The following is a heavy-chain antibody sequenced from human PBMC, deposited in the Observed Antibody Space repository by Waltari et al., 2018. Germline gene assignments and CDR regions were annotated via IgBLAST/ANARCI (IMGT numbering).Heavy chain of an antibody. Sequence: QVQLVESGGGVVQPGGSLRLSCAASGFTFSSYGLHWVRQAPGTGLEWVAFIRYDGSNKYYADSVKGRFTISRDNSKNTLYLQMNSLRAEDTAVYYCAKEGRFLEWLSANYYYYMDVWGKGTTVTVSS. CDR3: AKEGRFLEWLSANYYYYMDV. J-gene: IGHJ6*03. V-gene: IGHV3-30*02. D-gene: IGHD3-3*01. CDR2: IRYDGSNK. CDR1: GFTFSSYG.